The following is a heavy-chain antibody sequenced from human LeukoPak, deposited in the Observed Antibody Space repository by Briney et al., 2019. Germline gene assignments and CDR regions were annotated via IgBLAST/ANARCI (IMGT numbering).Heavy chain of an antibody. CDR3: ARVSFYDAIDV. Sequence: PGGSLRLSCAASGFTFSDYYMSWIRQAPGKGLEWISYISFSDNTIYYADSVKGRFTISRDNAKNSLYLQMNSLRAEDTAMYYCARVSFYDAIDVWGQGTMVAVSS. CDR2: ISFSDNTI. D-gene: IGHD5/OR15-5a*01. J-gene: IGHJ3*01. V-gene: IGHV3-11*01. CDR1: GFTFSDYY.